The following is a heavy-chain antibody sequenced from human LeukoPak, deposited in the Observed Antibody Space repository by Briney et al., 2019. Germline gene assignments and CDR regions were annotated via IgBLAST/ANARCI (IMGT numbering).Heavy chain of an antibody. Sequence: SETLSLTCTVSGGSISSSSYYWRWIREPPGKALEWIGSISYSGSTYYNPSLKSRVTISVDTSRNQFPLNLSSVTAADTAVYYCARHDIIAVAFSYWGQGTLVTVSS. CDR1: GGSISSSSYY. CDR2: ISYSGST. D-gene: IGHD6-19*01. J-gene: IGHJ4*02. CDR3: ARHDIIAVAFSY. V-gene: IGHV4-39*01.